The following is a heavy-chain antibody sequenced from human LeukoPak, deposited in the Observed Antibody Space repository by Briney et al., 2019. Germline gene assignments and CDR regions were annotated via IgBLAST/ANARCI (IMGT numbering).Heavy chain of an antibody. CDR1: GFTFSSYA. Sequence: GGSLRLSCAASGFTFSSYAMSWVRQAPGKGVEWVSAISGSGSSTYYADSVKGRFTISRDNSKNTLYLQMNSLRAEDTAVYYCATYYYDGFDYWGQGTLVTVSS. D-gene: IGHD3-22*01. CDR2: ISGSGSST. J-gene: IGHJ4*02. CDR3: ATYYYDGFDY. V-gene: IGHV3-23*01.